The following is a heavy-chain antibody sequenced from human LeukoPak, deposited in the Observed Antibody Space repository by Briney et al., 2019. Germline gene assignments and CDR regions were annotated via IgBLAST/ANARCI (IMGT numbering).Heavy chain of an antibody. CDR2: IYTSGST. CDR3: ARGRVEMATIDFDY. V-gene: IGHV4-61*02. J-gene: IGHJ4*02. D-gene: IGHD5-24*01. CDR1: GDSISSGSYY. Sequence: PSQTLSLTCTVSGDSISSGSYYWSWIRQPAGKGLEWIGRIYTSGSTNHNPSLKSRVTISVDTSKNQFSLKLSSVTAADTAMYYCARGRVEMATIDFDYWGQGTLVTVSS.